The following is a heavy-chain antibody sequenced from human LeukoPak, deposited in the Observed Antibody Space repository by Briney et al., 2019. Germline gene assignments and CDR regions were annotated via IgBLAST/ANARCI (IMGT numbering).Heavy chain of an antibody. J-gene: IGHJ5*02. CDR2: INHSGST. D-gene: IGHD1-26*01. V-gene: IGHV4-34*01. CDR1: GGSFSGYY. Sequence: SETLSLTCAVYGGSFSGYYWSWIRQPPGKGLEWIGEINHSGSTNYNPSLKGRVTISVDTSKNQFSLKLSSVTAADTAVYYCADIGRYLFDPWGQGTLVTVSS. CDR3: ADIGRYLFDP.